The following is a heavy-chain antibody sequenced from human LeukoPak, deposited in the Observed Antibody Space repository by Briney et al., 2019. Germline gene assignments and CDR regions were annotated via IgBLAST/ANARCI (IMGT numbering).Heavy chain of an antibody. CDR2: ISSSSSTI. J-gene: IGHJ4*02. CDR3: AGDRYDARGRMHDY. V-gene: IGHV3-48*04. Sequence: GGSLRLSCAASGFTFSSYSMNWVRQAPGKGLEWVSYISSSSSTIYYADSVKGRFTISRDNAKNSLYLQMNSLRAEDTAVYYCAGDRYDARGRMHDYWGQGTLVTVSS. D-gene: IGHD2-8*01. CDR1: GFTFSSYS.